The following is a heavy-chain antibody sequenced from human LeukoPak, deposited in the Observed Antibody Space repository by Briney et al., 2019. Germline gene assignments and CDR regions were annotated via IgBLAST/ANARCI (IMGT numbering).Heavy chain of an antibody. CDR1: GGTFSSYA. D-gene: IGHD6-13*01. J-gene: IGHJ4*02. CDR2: IIPIFGTA. V-gene: IGHV1-69*01. CDR3: ARGKGIAAAGWYYFDY. Sequence: GASVKVSCKASGGTFSSYAISWVRQAPGQGLEWMGGIIPIFGTANYAQKFQGRVTITADESTSTAYMELSSLRSEDTAVYYCARGKGIAAAGWYYFDYWGQGTLVTVSS.